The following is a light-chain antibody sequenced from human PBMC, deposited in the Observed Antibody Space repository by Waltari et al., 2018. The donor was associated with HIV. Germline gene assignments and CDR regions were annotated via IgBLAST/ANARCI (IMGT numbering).Light chain of an antibody. J-gene: IGLJ1*01. CDR2: AAD. Sequence: QSVLTQPPSVSGAPGQRVTISCTGSSSNIGAGYDVHWFQQLPGTAPKLLIYAADNRPVGVPGRFSGAKSGTSASLAITGFQAEDEADYYCQSYDSSLSGSFVFGTGTKVTVL. CDR3: QSYDSSLSGSFV. CDR1: SSNIGAGYD. V-gene: IGLV1-40*01.